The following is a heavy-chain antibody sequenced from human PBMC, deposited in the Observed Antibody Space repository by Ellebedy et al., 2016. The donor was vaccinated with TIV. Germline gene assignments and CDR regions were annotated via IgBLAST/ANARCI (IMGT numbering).Heavy chain of an antibody. CDR1: GGSFSGYY. CDR3: ASLTLYYDILTGRNDAFDI. Sequence: SQTLSLTCAVYGGSFSGYYWSWIRQPPGKGLEWIGEINHSGSTNYNPSLKSRVTISVDTSKNQFSLKLSSVTAADTAVYYCASLTLYYDILTGRNDAFDIWGQGTMVTVSS. CDR2: INHSGST. V-gene: IGHV4-34*01. J-gene: IGHJ3*02. D-gene: IGHD3-9*01.